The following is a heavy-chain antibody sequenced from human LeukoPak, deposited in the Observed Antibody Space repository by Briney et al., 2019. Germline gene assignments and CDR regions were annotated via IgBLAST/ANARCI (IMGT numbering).Heavy chain of an antibody. D-gene: IGHD6-19*01. Sequence: SETLSLTCTVSGASISSWYWSWIRQPPGKGLEWIGDIYGSGSTNYNPSLKSRVTMSADTSKNQISLKLTFVTAADTAVYYCAKDQGYSSAWYSRDGFDMWGQGTMVTVSS. J-gene: IGHJ3*02. CDR1: GASISSWY. CDR3: AKDQGYSSAWYSRDGFDM. CDR2: IYGSGST. V-gene: IGHV4-59*01.